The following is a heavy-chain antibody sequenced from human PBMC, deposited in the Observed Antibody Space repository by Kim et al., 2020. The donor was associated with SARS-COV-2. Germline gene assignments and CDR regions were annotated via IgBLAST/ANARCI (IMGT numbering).Heavy chain of an antibody. CDR3: ARGAAASTLFPYYYYGMDV. V-gene: IGHV4-4*02. Sequence: SRVTISVDKSKNQFSLKLSSVTAADTAVYYCARGAAASTLFPYYYYGMDVWGQGTTVTVSS. D-gene: IGHD6-13*01. J-gene: IGHJ6*02.